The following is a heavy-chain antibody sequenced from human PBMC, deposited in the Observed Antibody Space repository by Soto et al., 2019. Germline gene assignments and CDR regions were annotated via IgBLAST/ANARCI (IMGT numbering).Heavy chain of an antibody. CDR1: GYTFTSYY. Sequence: ASVKVSCKASGYTFTSYYMHWVRQATGQGLEWMGWMNPNSGNTGYAQKFQGRVTMTRNTSISTAYMELSSLRSEDTAVYYCARGSSIVLVPAAMRYYYYYGMDVWGQGTTVTVSS. CDR3: ARGSSIVLVPAAMRYYYYYGMDV. CDR2: MNPNSGNT. J-gene: IGHJ6*02. V-gene: IGHV1-8*02. D-gene: IGHD2-2*01.